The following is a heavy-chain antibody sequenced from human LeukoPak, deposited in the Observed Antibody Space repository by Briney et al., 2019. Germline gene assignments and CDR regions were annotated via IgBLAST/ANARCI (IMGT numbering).Heavy chain of an antibody. CDR1: GYSISSGYY. D-gene: IGHD1-26*01. CDR2: TYHSGST. CDR3: ARQSGSYLYYFDY. V-gene: IGHV4-38-2*01. Sequence: PSETLSLTCAVSGYSISSGYYWGWIRQPPGKGLEWIGSTYHSGSTYYNPSLKSRVTISVDTSKNQFSLKLSSVTAADTAVYYCARQSGSYLYYFDYWGQGTLVTVSS. J-gene: IGHJ4*02.